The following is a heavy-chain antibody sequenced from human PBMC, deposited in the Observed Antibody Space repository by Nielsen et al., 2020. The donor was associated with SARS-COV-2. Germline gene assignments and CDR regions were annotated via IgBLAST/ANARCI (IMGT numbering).Heavy chain of an antibody. V-gene: IGHV1-2*06. J-gene: IGHJ6*02. Sequence: ASVKVSCKASGYTFTGYYMHWVRQAPGQGLEWMGRINPNSGGTNYAQKFQGRVTMTRDTSISTAYMELSRLRSDDTAVYYCARLSDLVLVVVDVYYYYGMDVWGQGTTVTVSS. D-gene: IGHD2-8*02. CDR3: ARLSDLVLVVVDVYYYYGMDV. CDR1: GYTFTGYY. CDR2: INPNSGGT.